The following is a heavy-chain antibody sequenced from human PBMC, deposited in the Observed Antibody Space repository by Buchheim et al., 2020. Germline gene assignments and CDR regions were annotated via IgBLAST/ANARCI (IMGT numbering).Heavy chain of an antibody. V-gene: IGHV3-30-3*01. CDR3: ARGRYYDFWSGYYGTETYCYYGMDV. CDR1: GFTFSSYA. D-gene: IGHD3-3*01. J-gene: IGHJ6*02. CDR2: ISYDGSNK. Sequence: QVQLVESGGGVVQPGRSLRLSCAASGFTFSSYAMHWVRQAPGKGLEWVAVISYDGSNKYYADSVKGRFTISRDNSKNTLYLQMNSLRAEDTAVYYCARGRYYDFWSGYYGTETYCYYGMDVWGQGTT.